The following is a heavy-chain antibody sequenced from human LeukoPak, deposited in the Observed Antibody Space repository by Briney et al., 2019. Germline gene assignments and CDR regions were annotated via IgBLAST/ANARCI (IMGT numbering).Heavy chain of an antibody. CDR3: ARDPKTGTTRWFDP. Sequence: ASVKVSCKASGYTFTGYYMHWVRQAPGQGLEWMGWINPNSGGTNYAQKFQGWVTMTRDTSISTAYMELSSLRSEDTAVYYCARDPKTGTTRWFDPWGQGTLVTVSS. J-gene: IGHJ5*02. CDR2: INPNSGGT. V-gene: IGHV1-2*04. CDR1: GYTFTGYY. D-gene: IGHD1-7*01.